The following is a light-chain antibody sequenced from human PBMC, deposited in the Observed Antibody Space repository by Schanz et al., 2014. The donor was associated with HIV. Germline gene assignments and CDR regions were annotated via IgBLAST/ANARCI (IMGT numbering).Light chain of an antibody. CDR1: QTVSKN. J-gene: IGKJ1*01. V-gene: IGKV3-15*01. Sequence: EIVMTQSPGTLSVSPGERATLSCRASQTVSKNLAWYQQKPGQAPRLLIYGASTRVTGIPARFSGSGSGTEFTLTISSLQSEDFAVYYCQQYDNRPPWTFGQGTKVEIK. CDR2: GAS. CDR3: QQYDNRPPWT.